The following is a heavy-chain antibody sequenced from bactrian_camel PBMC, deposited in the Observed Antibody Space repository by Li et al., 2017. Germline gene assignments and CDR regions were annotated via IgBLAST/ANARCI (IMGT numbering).Heavy chain of an antibody. J-gene: IGHJ4*01. CDR1: GFSISRRC. CDR2: IGSSGP. D-gene: IGHD1*01. V-gene: IGHV3S53*01. Sequence: QLVESGGGLVQPGESLRLSCAASGFSISRRCMGWFRQTPGTEREGVARIGSSGPRYADSVTGRFTISRDNAKNTAYLQMNNLQSADTALYSCAPGWGVGDYSTQGTQVTVS.